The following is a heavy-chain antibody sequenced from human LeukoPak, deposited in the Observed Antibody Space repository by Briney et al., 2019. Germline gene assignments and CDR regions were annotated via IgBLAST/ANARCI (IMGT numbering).Heavy chain of an antibody. V-gene: IGHV3-21*01. CDR2: ISSLSNNI. Sequence: TGGSLRLSCAASGFTFSSYGMNWVCQAPGERLEWVSSISSLSNNIYYADSVKGRFTISRDNAKNSLYLLMNSLRVEDSAVYYCARDSSGSYSRFDYWGQGTLVTVSS. J-gene: IGHJ4*02. CDR3: ARDSSGSYSRFDY. D-gene: IGHD1-26*01. CDR1: GFTFSSYG.